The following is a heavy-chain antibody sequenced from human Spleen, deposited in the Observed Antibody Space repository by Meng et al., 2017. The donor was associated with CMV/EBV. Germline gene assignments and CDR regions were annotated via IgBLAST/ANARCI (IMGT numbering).Heavy chain of an antibody. V-gene: IGHV4-28*01. CDR3: AGSRPGGGACDY. CDR1: GYSISSSNW. Sequence: QVQLQASGPVLVTHSDTLSLTCAVSGYSISSSNWWGWIRQAPGKGLAWIGYIYYSGSTYYNTSLKSRVTVSLEASKSQFSLTLHSVTAADTATYYCAGSRPGGGACDYWGQGILVTVSS. CDR2: IYYSGST. J-gene: IGHJ4*02. D-gene: IGHD3-16*01.